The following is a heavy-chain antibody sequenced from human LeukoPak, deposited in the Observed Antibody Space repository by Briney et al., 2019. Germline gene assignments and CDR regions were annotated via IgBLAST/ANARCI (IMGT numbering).Heavy chain of an antibody. V-gene: IGHV4-61*08. D-gene: IGHD6-13*01. Sequence: PSETLSLTCAVSGGSISSGGYSWSWIRQPPGKGLEWIGYIYYSGSTNYNPSLKSRVTISVDTSKNQFSLKLSSVTAADTAVYYCASQLIAAAGRYVDYWGQGTLVTVSS. CDR3: ASQLIAAAGRYVDY. J-gene: IGHJ4*02. CDR2: IYYSGST. CDR1: GGSISSGGYS.